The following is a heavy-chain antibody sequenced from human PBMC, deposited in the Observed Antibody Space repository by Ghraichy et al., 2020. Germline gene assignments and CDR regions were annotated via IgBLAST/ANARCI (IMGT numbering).Heavy chain of an antibody. Sequence: GGSLRLSCAASGFTFSSYEMNWVRQAPGKGLEWISYISSSGNSIYYADSVKGRFTISRDNAKNSLYLQMSSLRAEDTAVYYCARTPPVITLFGVVLYFDLWGRGTLVTVSS. D-gene: IGHD3-3*01. CDR2: ISSSGNSI. CDR1: GFTFSSYE. J-gene: IGHJ2*01. V-gene: IGHV3-48*03. CDR3: ARTPPVITLFGVVLYFDL.